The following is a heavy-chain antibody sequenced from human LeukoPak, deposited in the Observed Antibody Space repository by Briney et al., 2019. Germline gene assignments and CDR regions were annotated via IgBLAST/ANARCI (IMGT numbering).Heavy chain of an antibody. Sequence: SVKVSCKASGGTFSSYAISWVRQPPGQGLEWMGGIIPIFGTASYAQKFQGRVTITTDESTSTAYMELSSLRSEDTAVYYCARYRQQLVLRYYYYYMDVWGKGTTVTVSS. D-gene: IGHD6-13*01. CDR3: ARYRQQLVLRYYYYYMDV. CDR1: GGTFSSYA. J-gene: IGHJ6*03. CDR2: IIPIFGTA. V-gene: IGHV1-69*05.